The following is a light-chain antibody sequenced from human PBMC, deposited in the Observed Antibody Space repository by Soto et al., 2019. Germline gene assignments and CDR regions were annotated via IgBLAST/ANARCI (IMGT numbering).Light chain of an antibody. CDR3: ASWHNSLRGVV. CDR1: SSDVGGYNY. V-gene: IGLV2-8*01. J-gene: IGLJ2*01. Sequence: QSALTQPPSASGSPGQSVTISCTGTSSDVGGYNYVSWYQHHPGKAPKLMLYEVNTRPSGVPDRFSGSKSGNTASLTVSGLQAEDEADYYCASWHNSLRGVVFGGGTQLTVL. CDR2: EVN.